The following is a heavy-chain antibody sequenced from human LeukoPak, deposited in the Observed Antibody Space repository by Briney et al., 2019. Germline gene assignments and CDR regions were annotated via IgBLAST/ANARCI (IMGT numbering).Heavy chain of an antibody. CDR2: INHSGST. CDR1: GGSISSSNW. J-gene: IGHJ4*02. Sequence: PSGTLSLTCAVSGGSISSSNWWSWVRQPPGKGLEWIGEINHSGSTNYNPSLKSRVTISVDTSKNQFSLKLSSVTAADTAVYYCARRRSGYYYERDYWGQGTLVTVSS. V-gene: IGHV4-4*02. D-gene: IGHD3-22*01. CDR3: ARRRSGYYYERDY.